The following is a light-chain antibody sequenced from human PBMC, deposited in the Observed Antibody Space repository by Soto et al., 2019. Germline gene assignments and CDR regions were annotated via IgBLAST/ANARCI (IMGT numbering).Light chain of an antibody. CDR1: QSFSTW. CDR2: KAS. Sequence: DLQMTQSPSTLSASVGDTVTITCRASQSFSTWLAWYQQKPGRAPNLLIYKASTLESGVPARFSGSGSGTEFTLTIRSLQPDDFETYFGQQYSDYSRTFGQGTKVEIK. CDR3: QQYSDYSRT. J-gene: IGKJ1*01. V-gene: IGKV1-5*03.